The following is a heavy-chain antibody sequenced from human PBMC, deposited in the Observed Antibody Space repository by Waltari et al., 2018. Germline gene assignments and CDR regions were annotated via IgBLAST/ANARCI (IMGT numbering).Heavy chain of an antibody. CDR1: GHSIRMVSH. V-gene: IGHV4-38-2*02. CDR2: INHSGST. Sequence: QVQPQESGPGLVKPPETLSLTCTGPGHSIRMVSHWGWSRQPPGKGLEWIGSINHSGSTTDNPSLKSRVTMLVDTSKNQFSLKLRSVTAADTAVYYCARRGAGDNWFDPWGQGTLVTVSS. D-gene: IGHD3-10*01. J-gene: IGHJ5*02. CDR3: ARRGAGDNWFDP.